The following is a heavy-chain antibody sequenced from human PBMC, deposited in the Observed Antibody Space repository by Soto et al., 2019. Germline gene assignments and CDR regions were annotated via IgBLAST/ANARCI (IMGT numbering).Heavy chain of an antibody. CDR1: GFTFSSYA. V-gene: IGHV3-23*01. CDR2: ISGSGGTT. J-gene: IGHJ4*02. Sequence: GGSLRLSCAASGFTFSSYARSWVRQAPGKGLEWVSAISGSGGTTDYAAPVKGRFTISRDDSENTLYLQMNSLKTEDTAVYYCSHGYYQYFDSWGQGTLVTVSS. D-gene: IGHD5-18*01. CDR3: SHGYYQYFDS.